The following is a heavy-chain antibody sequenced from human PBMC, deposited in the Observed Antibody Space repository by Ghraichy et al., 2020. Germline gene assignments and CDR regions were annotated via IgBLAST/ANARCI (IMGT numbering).Heavy chain of an antibody. J-gene: IGHJ3*02. CDR1: GFTFNNAW. CDR2: IGTAGDT. V-gene: IGHV3-13*01. Sequence: GGSLRLSCAASGFTFNNAWMSWVRQGTGKGLEWVSGIGTAGDTDYAGSVKGRFTISRENAKNSLYLQMSSLTVGDTAVYYCARGRGRRDAFDIWGQGTMVTVSS. D-gene: IGHD2-15*01. CDR3: ARGRGRRDAFDI.